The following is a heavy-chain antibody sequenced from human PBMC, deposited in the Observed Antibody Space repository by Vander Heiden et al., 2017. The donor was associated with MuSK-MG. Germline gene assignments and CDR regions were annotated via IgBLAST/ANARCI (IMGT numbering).Heavy chain of an antibody. J-gene: IGHJ6*03. V-gene: IGHV4-61*01. Sequence: QVQLQESGPGLVKPSETLSLTCTVSGGSVSSGSHYWSWIRQPPGKGLEWIGYIYYSGSTNYNPSLKSRVTISVDTSKNQFSLKLSSVTAADTAVYYCARDVQQQKYYYYYYYMDVWGKGTTVTVSS. CDR1: GGSVSSGSHY. CDR2: IYYSGST. D-gene: IGHD2-2*01. CDR3: ARDVQQQKYYYYYYYMDV.